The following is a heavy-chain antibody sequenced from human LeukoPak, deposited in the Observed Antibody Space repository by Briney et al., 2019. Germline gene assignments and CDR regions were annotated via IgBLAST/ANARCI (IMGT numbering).Heavy chain of an antibody. CDR3: ATALLGGDYSNDY. J-gene: IGHJ4*02. Sequence: PGGSLRLSCAASGFTFSSYGMHWVRQAPGKGLEWVAVIWYDGSNKYYADSVKGRFTISRDNSKNTLYLQMNSLRAEDTAVYYCATALLGGDYSNDYWGQGTLVTVSS. CDR1: GFTFSSYG. D-gene: IGHD4-17*01. V-gene: IGHV3-33*01. CDR2: IWYDGSNK.